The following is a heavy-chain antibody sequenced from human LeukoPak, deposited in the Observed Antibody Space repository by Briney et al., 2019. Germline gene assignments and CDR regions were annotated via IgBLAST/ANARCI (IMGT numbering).Heavy chain of an antibody. V-gene: IGHV3-30*18. CDR3: AKDGSYGSGSYRYYYYGMDV. CDR1: GFTFSSYG. D-gene: IGHD3-10*01. J-gene: IGHJ6*02. CDR2: ISYDGSDK. Sequence: GKSLRLSCAASGFTFSSYGMHWVRQAPGKGLEWVAVISYDGSDKYYADSVKGRFTISRDNSKNTLYLQMNSLRAEDTAVYYCAKDGSYGSGSYRYYYYGMDVWGQGTTVTVSS.